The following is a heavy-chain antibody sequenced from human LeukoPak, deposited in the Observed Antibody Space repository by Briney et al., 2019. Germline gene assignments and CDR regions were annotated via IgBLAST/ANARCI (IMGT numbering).Heavy chain of an antibody. CDR3: VNGRSESYHY. V-gene: IGHV3-23*01. D-gene: IGHD1-26*01. Sequence: PGASLRLSCAASGFTFSKYGAWVRQAPGKGLEWVSAITSSGATYYADSVKGRFTISGDNSKNTLYLQMNSLGAEDTAVYYCVNGRSESYHYWGQGTLVTVSS. CDR1: GFTFSKYG. CDR2: ITSSGAT. J-gene: IGHJ4*02.